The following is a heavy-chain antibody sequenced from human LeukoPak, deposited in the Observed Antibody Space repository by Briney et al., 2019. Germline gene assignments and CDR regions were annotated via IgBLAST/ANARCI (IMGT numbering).Heavy chain of an antibody. V-gene: IGHV1-2*02. CDR2: INPNSGGT. CDR1: GYTFTGYY. Sequence: ASVKVSCKASGYTFTGYYMHWVRQAPGQGLEWMGWINPNSGGTNYAQKFQGRGTMTRDTSISTAYMELSRLRSDDTAVYYCAREGYDFWSGYYTYWGQGTLVTVSS. J-gene: IGHJ4*02. CDR3: AREGYDFWSGYYTY. D-gene: IGHD3-3*01.